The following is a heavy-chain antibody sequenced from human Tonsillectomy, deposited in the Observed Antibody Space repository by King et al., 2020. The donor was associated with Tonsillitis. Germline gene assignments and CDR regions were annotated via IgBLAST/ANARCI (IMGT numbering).Heavy chain of an antibody. J-gene: IGHJ4*02. CDR3: ARDRLLWFGELGY. CDR2: IYHSGST. Sequence: QLQESGPGLVKPSETLSLTCAVSGYSISSGYYWGWIRQPPGKGLEWIGSIYHSGSTYYNPSLKSRVTLSVDTSKNQFSLKLSSVTAADTAVYYCARDRLLWFGELGYWGQGTLVTVSS. V-gene: IGHV4-38-2*02. CDR1: GYSISSGYY. D-gene: IGHD3-10*01.